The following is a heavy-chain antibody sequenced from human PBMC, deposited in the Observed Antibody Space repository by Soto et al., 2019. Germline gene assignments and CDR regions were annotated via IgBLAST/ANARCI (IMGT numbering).Heavy chain of an antibody. D-gene: IGHD3-22*01. CDR1: GGSISSGGYY. CDR3: ARERNYDSSGYSYYYGMDV. Sequence: VQLQESGPGLVKPSQTLSLTCTVSGGSISSGGYYWSWIRQHPGKGLEWIGYIYYSGSTYYNPSLKSRVTISVDTSKNQFSLKLSSVTAADTAVYYCARERNYDSSGYSYYYGMDVWGQGTTVTVSS. J-gene: IGHJ6*02. CDR2: IYYSGST. V-gene: IGHV4-31*03.